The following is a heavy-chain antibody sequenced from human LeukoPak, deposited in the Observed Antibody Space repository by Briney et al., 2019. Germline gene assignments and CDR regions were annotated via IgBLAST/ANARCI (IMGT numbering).Heavy chain of an antibody. V-gene: IGHV3-43*01. CDR1: GFTLDDYT. J-gene: IGHJ1*01. CDR2: ITWDGRRI. CDR3: AKGYDIMTGYLDL. Sequence: PGGSLRLSCAVSGFTLDDYTMYWVRQAPGKGLEWVPLITWDGRRIHYADSVKGRFTIFKDHSKNSLHLEMTSLSSEDSGLYYCAKGYDIMTGYLDLWGQDTLVSV. D-gene: IGHD3-9*01.